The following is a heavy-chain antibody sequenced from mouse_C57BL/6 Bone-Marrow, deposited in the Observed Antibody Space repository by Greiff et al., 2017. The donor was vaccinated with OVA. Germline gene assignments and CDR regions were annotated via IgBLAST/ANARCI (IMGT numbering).Heavy chain of an antibody. D-gene: IGHD3-2*02. V-gene: IGHV1-19*01. Sequence: EVKLQESGPVLVKPGASVKMSCKASGYTFTDYYMNWVKQSHGKSLEWIGVINPYNGGTSYNQKFKGKATLTVDKSSSTAYMELNSLTSEDSAVYYCARSEETAQATWRDYWGQGTTLTVSS. CDR2: INPYNGGT. CDR3: ARSEETAQATWRDY. CDR1: GYTFTDYY. J-gene: IGHJ2*01.